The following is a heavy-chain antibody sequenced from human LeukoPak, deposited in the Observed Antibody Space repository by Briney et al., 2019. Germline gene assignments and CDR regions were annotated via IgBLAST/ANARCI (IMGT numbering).Heavy chain of an antibody. V-gene: IGHV3-53*01. CDR1: GFHVNNNQ. Sequence: GGFLRRSCPGFGFHVNNNQMIWVRTAPGNGPGWVASIYSGGVTYYADSVKGRFTISRDNSKNTLYLEMNSLRAEDTAMYYCARDPHYYGSGSYSHWGQGTLVTVSS. J-gene: IGHJ4*02. CDR3: ARDPHYYGSGSYSH. D-gene: IGHD3-10*01. CDR2: IYSGGVT.